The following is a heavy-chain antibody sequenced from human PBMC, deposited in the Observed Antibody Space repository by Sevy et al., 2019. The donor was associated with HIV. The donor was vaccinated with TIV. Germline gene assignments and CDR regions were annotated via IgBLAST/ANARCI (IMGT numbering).Heavy chain of an antibody. J-gene: IGHJ5*01. V-gene: IGHV3-15*01. CDR3: TTGSGFYYDSSGYYWFDY. CDR1: GFTFSNAW. CDR2: IKSKTDGGTT. D-gene: IGHD3-22*01. Sequence: GGSLRLSCAASGFTFSNAWMSWVRQAPGKGLEWVGRIKSKTDGGTTDYAAPVKGRFTISRDDSKNTLYLQMNSLKTDDTAVYYCTTGSGFYYDSSGYYWFDYWGQGTLVTVSS.